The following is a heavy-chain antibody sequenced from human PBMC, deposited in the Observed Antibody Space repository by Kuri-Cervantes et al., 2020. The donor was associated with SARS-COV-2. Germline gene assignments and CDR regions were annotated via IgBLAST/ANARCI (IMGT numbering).Heavy chain of an antibody. D-gene: IGHD5-12*01. V-gene: IGHV3-74*01. CDR2: ITSDGITP. CDR3: ASASAYSGYDLAY. CDR1: GFTLRSYW. Sequence: GGSLRLSCAASGFTLRSYWMHWVRQVPGKGLVWVSGITSDGITPTYADSVKGRFTISRDNAKNTLYLQMNSLRAEDAALYYCASASAYSGYDLAYWGQGTLVTVSS. J-gene: IGHJ4*02.